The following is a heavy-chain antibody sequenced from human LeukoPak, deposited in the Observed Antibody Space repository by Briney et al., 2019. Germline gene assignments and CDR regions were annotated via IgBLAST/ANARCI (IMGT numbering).Heavy chain of an antibody. J-gene: IGHJ4*02. CDR3: AKGLNIAVAEN. Sequence: HPGGSLRLSCAASGFTFSNYAMSWVRQAPGKGLEWVTGISGSGGSTYYADSVKGRFTISRDNSKNTLYLQMNSLRAEDTAVYYCAKGLNIAVAENWGQGTLVTVSS. D-gene: IGHD6-19*01. CDR1: GFTFSNYA. CDR2: ISGSGGST. V-gene: IGHV3-23*01.